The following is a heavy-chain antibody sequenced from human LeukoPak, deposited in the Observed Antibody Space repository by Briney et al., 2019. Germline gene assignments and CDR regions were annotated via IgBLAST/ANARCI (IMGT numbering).Heavy chain of an antibody. CDR1: GFTFSRYA. V-gene: IGHV3-23*01. Sequence: PGGSLRLSCEASGFTFSRYAMIWVRQAPGKGLEWVSAITGSGVGTQYADSVKGRFTVSRDNSKNTLYLQMNSLRAEDTAVYYCARDPNGDYIGAFEFWGQGTMVTVSS. J-gene: IGHJ3*01. CDR3: ARDPNGDYIGAFEF. D-gene: IGHD4-17*01. CDR2: ITGSGVGT.